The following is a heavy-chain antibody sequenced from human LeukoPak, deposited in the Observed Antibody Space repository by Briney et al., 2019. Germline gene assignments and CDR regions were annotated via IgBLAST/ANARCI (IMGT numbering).Heavy chain of an antibody. D-gene: IGHD6-13*01. CDR2: IIPIFGTA. V-gene: IGHV1-69*05. CDR3: ASQEYEGIAAAGTID. Sequence: GASVKVSCKASGYTFTSYYMHWVRQAPGQGLEWMGGIIPIFGTANYAQKFQGRVTITTDESRRTAYMELSSLRSEDTAVYYCASQEYEGIAAAGTIDWGQGTLVTVSS. J-gene: IGHJ4*02. CDR1: GYTFTSYY.